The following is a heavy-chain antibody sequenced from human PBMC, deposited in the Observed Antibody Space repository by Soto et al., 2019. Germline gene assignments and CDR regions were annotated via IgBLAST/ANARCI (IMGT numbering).Heavy chain of an antibody. CDR2: INHSGST. Sequence: SETLSLTCAVYGGAFSGYYWSWIRQPPGKGLEWIGEINHSGSTNYNPSLKSRVTISVDTSKNQFSLKLSSVTAADTAVYYCARSRSGAPFDYWGQGTLVTVSS. CDR3: ARSRSGAPFDY. CDR1: GGAFSGYY. D-gene: IGHD3-10*01. J-gene: IGHJ4*02. V-gene: IGHV4-34*01.